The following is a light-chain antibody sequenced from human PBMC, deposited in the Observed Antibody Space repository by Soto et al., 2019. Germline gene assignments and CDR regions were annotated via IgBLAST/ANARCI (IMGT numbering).Light chain of an antibody. J-gene: IGLJ2*01. CDR2: QDT. CDR1: KLGDRY. V-gene: IGLV3-1*01. CDR3: QAWDSSTVV. Sequence: ELTQPPSVSVSPGQTASITCSGDKLGDRYACWYQQKPGQSPVLVIYQDTKRPSGIPERFSGSNSGNTATLTISGTQAMDEADFYCQAWDSSTVVFGGGTKLTVL.